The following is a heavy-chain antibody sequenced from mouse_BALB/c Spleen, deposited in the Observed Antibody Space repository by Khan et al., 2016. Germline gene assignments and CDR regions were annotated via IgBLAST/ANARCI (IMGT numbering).Heavy chain of an antibody. CDR1: GYTFTNYG. J-gene: IGHJ4*01. CDR2: INTYTGEP. Sequence: QIQLVQSGPELKKPGETVKISCKAPGYTFTNYGMNWVKQAPGKGLKWMGWINTYTGEPTYADDFKGRFAFSLETSASTAYLQINHLKNEDMATSFCAAGDYSLAMHYGGQGTSVTVSS. D-gene: IGHD1-2*01. V-gene: IGHV9-1*02. CDR3: AAGDYSLAMHY.